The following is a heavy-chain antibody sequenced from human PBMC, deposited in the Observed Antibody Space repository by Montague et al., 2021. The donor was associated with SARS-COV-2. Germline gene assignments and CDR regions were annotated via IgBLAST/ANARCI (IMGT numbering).Heavy chain of an antibody. CDR2: IYYSGST. CDR1: GAPISSSCYY. CDR3: ARLYCSSTSCEGWWGRNLFDP. J-gene: IGHJ5*02. Sequence: SETLSLTCTVSGAPISSSCYYWGWIRQPPGKGLEWIGSIYYSGSTYYNPSLKSRVTISVDTSTNQFSLKLSSVPAAATAVYYCARLYCSSTSCEGWWGRNLFDPWGQGTLVTVSS. D-gene: IGHD2-2*01. V-gene: IGHV4-39*01.